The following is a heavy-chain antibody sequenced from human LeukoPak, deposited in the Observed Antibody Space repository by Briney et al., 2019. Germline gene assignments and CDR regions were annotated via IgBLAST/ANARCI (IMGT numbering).Heavy chain of an antibody. CDR2: INPNSGGT. D-gene: IGHD5-18*01. V-gene: IGHV1-2*02. CDR3: AGDILGGYSYGDEYFQH. J-gene: IGHJ1*01. Sequence: ASVKVSCKASGYTFTGYYMHWVRQAPGQGLEWMGWINPNSGGTNYAQKFQGRVTMTRDTSISTAYMELSRLRSDDTAVYYCAGDILGGYSYGDEYFQHWGQGTLVTVSS. CDR1: GYTFTGYY.